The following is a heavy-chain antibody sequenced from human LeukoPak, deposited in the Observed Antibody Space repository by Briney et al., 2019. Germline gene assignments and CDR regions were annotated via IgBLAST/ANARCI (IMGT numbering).Heavy chain of an antibody. CDR3: ARGGRYSSGWPYFDY. J-gene: IGHJ4*02. V-gene: IGHV4-61*01. CDR1: DGSVSSGSYY. D-gene: IGHD6-19*01. CDR2: IYYRSGST. Sequence: PSETLSLTCTVSDGSVSSGSYYWSWIRQPPGKGLEWIGYIYYRSGSTNYNPSLKSRVTISADTSKDQFPLKLTSVTAADTAVYYCARGGRYSSGWPYFDYWGQGTLVTVSS.